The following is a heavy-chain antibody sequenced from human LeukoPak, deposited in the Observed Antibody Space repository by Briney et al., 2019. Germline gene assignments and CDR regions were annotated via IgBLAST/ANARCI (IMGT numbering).Heavy chain of an antibody. CDR1: GGSISSYY. Sequence: KPSETLSLTCTVSGGSISSYYWSWIRQPPGKGLEWIGYIYYSGSANYNPSLKSRVTISVDTSKNQFSLKLISVTAADTAVYYCARHMGLNLAFDIWGQGTMVTVSS. CDR3: ARHMGLNLAFDI. D-gene: IGHD1-20*01. J-gene: IGHJ3*02. CDR2: IYYSGSA. V-gene: IGHV4-59*08.